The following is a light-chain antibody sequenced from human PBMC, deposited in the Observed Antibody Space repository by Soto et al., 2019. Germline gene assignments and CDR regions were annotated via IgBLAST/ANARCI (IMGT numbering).Light chain of an antibody. CDR3: QQYNYWPPS. CDR1: QSVSSN. V-gene: IGKV3-15*01. CDR2: STS. Sequence: EVVMTQSPATLSVSPGERATLSCRASQSVSSNLAWYQQKPGQAPRLLIHSTSTRATGFPARFSGSGSGTESTLIISSLQSEDFAVYYCQQYNYWPPSFGPGTKVDIK. J-gene: IGKJ3*01.